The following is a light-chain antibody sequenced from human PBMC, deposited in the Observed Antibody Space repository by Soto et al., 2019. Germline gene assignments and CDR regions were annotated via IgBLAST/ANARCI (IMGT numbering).Light chain of an antibody. Sequence: EIVLTQSPATLSLSPGERATLSCRASQSVSFNLAWYQHKPGQAPRLLIYDASIRATGIPARFSGSGSGTDFTLPISSLEPEDFAVYYCQQRSNWPPTWTFGQGTKVEIK. CDR1: QSVSFN. CDR3: QQRSNWPPTWT. CDR2: DAS. J-gene: IGKJ1*01. V-gene: IGKV3-11*01.